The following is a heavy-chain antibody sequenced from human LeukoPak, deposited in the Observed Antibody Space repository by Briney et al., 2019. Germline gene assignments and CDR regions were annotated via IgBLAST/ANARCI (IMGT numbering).Heavy chain of an antibody. D-gene: IGHD3-3*01. V-gene: IGHV4-59*01. CDR3: AREKLRFLEGAFDI. CDR2: IYYSGST. J-gene: IGHJ3*02. CDR1: GGSISSYY. Sequence: KPSETLSLTCTVSGGSISSYYWSWIRQPPGKGLEWIGYIYYSGSTNYNPSLKSRVTISVDTSKNQFSLKLSSVTAADTAVYYCAREKLRFLEGAFDIWGQGTMVTVS.